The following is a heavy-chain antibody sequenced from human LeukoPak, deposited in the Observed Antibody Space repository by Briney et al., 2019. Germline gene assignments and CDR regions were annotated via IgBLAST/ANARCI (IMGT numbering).Heavy chain of an antibody. V-gene: IGHV1-8*01. CDR1: GYTFSSYD. Sequence: ASVKVSCKTSGYTFSSYDINWVRQASGQGLEWMGWMNPNSGNTGYAEKFQGRVTMTRDTSINTAYMDLSSLESDDTAVYYCARGPRGSGWAHDAFDIWGQGTMVTVPS. CDR2: MNPNSGNT. CDR3: ARGPRGSGWAHDAFDI. J-gene: IGHJ3*02. D-gene: IGHD6-19*01.